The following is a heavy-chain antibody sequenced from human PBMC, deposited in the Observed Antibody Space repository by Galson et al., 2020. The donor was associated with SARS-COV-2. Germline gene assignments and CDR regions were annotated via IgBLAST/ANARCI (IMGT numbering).Heavy chain of an antibody. V-gene: IGHV1-2*02. CDR3: ASARGYYGSGSYYTFDY. J-gene: IGHJ4*02. Sequence: ASVKVSCNASGYTFTGYYMHWVRQAPGQGLEWMGWINPKSGGTNYAQKFQGRVTMTRDTSISTAYMELSRLRSDDTAVYYCASARGYYGSGSYYTFDYWGQGTLVTVSS. D-gene: IGHD3-10*01. CDR2: INPKSGGT. CDR1: GYTFTGYY.